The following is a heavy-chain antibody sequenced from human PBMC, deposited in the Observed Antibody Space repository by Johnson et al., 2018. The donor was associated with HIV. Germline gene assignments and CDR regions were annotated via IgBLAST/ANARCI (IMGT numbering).Heavy chain of an antibody. CDR1: GFTFSRYW. CDR3: ARDAKVGYGDAFDI. V-gene: IGHV3-74*01. D-gene: IGHD5-12*01. J-gene: IGHJ3*02. Sequence: VQLVESGGGLIQPGGSLRLSCAASGFTFSRYWMHWVRQAPGKGLVLVSRINSDGSSTNYADSVKGRFTISRDNAKNTLYLQMNSLRAEDTAVFYCARDAKVGYGDAFDIWGHGTMVTVSS. CDR2: INSDGSST.